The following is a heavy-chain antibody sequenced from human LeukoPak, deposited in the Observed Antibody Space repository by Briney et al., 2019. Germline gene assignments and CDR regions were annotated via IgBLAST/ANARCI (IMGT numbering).Heavy chain of an antibody. V-gene: IGHV1-8*01. CDR1: GYTFTSYD. CDR3: ARAPPFYYYGSGSYYFDY. Sequence: ASVKVSCKASGYTFTSYDINWVRQATGQGLEWMGWMNPISGNTGYAQKFQGRVTMTRNTSISTAYMELSSLRSEDTAVYYCARAPPFYYYGSGSYYFDYWGQGTLVTVSS. D-gene: IGHD3-10*01. CDR2: MNPISGNT. J-gene: IGHJ4*02.